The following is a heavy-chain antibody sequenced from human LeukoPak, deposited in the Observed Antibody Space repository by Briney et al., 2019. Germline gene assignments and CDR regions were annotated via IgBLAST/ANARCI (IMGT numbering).Heavy chain of an antibody. CDR2: INRDGIST. CDR1: GFTFSNYW. Sequence: PGGSLRPSCAASGFTFSNYWMHWVRQAPGKGLVWVSHINRDGISTSYADSVRGRFTISRDNAKNTLYLQMNSLRAEDTAVYYCARDLYYYGSGSTPGYYYNMDVWGKGTTVTVSS. J-gene: IGHJ6*03. CDR3: ARDLYYYGSGSTPGYYYNMDV. D-gene: IGHD3-10*01. V-gene: IGHV3-74*01.